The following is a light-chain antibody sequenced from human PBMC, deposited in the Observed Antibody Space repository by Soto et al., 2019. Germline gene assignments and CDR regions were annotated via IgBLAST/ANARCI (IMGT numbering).Light chain of an antibody. CDR1: QNLRSS. CDR2: GTS. CDR3: QQYGNSPNT. Sequence: VMTQSPATLSVSPGERATLSCRASQNLRSSLAWYQQKPGQAPRLLIYGTSSRATGIPDRFSGSGSGTDFTLTISRLEPEDFAVYYCQQYGNSPNTFGQGTRLEI. J-gene: IGKJ5*01. V-gene: IGKV3-20*01.